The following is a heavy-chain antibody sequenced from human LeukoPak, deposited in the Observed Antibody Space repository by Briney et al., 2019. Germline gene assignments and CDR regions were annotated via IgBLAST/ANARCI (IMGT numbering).Heavy chain of an antibody. CDR1: GYSFIDYY. Sequence: GASVKVSCKTSGYSFIDYYIHWMRQAPGQGPEWMGRIDPHSGGTHYEQKFQVRVTLTRDTSISTVYMELSGLRSDDTAVYYCAGYGSGSYDPAYYYYGMDVWGQGTTVTVSS. CDR2: IDPHSGGT. D-gene: IGHD3-10*01. V-gene: IGHV1-2*02. J-gene: IGHJ6*02. CDR3: AGYGSGSYDPAYYYYGMDV.